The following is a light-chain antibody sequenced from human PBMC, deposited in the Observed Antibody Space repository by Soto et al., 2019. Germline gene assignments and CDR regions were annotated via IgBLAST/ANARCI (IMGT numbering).Light chain of an antibody. V-gene: IGKV3-11*01. CDR2: DAS. CDR3: HQRSNWPPT. CDR1: QPVGSD. Sequence: EIVLTQSPGTLSLSPGERATLSCRASQPVGSDFLAWYQQKPGQAPRLLIYDASNRATGIPARFSGSGSGKDFTLTISSLQPEDFAVYYCHQRSNWPPTFGGGTQGDI. J-gene: IGKJ4*01.